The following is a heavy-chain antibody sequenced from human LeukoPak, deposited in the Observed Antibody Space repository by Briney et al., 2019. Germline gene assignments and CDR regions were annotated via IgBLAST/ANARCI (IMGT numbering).Heavy chain of an antibody. V-gene: IGHV4-4*07. CDR1: DDSSSSQY. Sequence: SETLSLTCTVSDDSSSSQYWSWIRQAAGKGLEWIGRIYVSGSTNYNPSLKSRVTMSVDTSKKQFSLSLSAVTAAYTAFYYCARHSRIWYFDYGAPGILVTVS. CDR2: IYVSGST. D-gene: IGHD6-13*01. CDR3: ARHSRIWYFDY. J-gene: IGHJ4*02.